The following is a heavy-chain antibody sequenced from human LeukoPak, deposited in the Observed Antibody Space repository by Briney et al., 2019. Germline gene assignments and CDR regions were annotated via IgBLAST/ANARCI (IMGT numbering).Heavy chain of an antibody. CDR2: IIPIFGTA. CDR3: ARKVGSSITIFGVVIQYNWFDP. CDR1: GGTFSSYA. V-gene: IGHV1-69*13. D-gene: IGHD3-3*01. Sequence: ASVKVSCMASGGTFSSYAISWVRQAPGQGLEWMGGIIPIFGTANYAQKFQGRVTITADESTSTAYMELSSLRSEDTAVYYCARKVGSSITIFGVVIQYNWFDPWGQGTLVTVSS. J-gene: IGHJ5*02.